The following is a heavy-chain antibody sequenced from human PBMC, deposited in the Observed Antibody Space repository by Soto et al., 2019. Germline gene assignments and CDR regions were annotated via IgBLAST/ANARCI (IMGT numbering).Heavy chain of an antibody. J-gene: IGHJ6*02. V-gene: IGHV1-58*01. CDR1: GFTFTSSA. Sequence: PRPQVKVSCKASGFTFTSSAVQWVRQARGQRLEWIGWIVVGSGNTNYAQKFQERVTITRDMSTSTAYMELSSLRSEDTAVYYCAADPPGAGYGSGSYYRPYYYYGMDVWGQGTTVTVSS. D-gene: IGHD3-10*01. CDR3: AADPPGAGYGSGSYYRPYYYYGMDV. CDR2: IVVGSGNT.